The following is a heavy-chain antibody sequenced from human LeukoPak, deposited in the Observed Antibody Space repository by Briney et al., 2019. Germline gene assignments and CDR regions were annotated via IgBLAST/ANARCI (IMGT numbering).Heavy chain of an antibody. Sequence: GGSLRLSCTASGFTSSSYWMSWVRQAPGKGLEWVANINQDGSEKYYVDSVKGRFTISRDNAKSSLFLQMNSLRAEDTAVYYCAGGVDYYDSSGYFSFYFDYWGQGTLVTVSS. V-gene: IGHV3-7*01. J-gene: IGHJ4*02. D-gene: IGHD3-22*01. CDR1: GFTSSSYW. CDR3: AGGVDYYDSSGYFSFYFDY. CDR2: INQDGSEK.